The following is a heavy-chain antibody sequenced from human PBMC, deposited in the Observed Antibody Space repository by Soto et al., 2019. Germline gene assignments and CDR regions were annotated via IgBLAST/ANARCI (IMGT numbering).Heavy chain of an antibody. CDR3: ARRPPGYSSGWYLDY. J-gene: IGHJ4*02. CDR1: GYTFTSYA. D-gene: IGHD6-19*01. Sequence: ASVKVSCKXSGYTFTSYAMHWVRQAPGQRLEWMGWINAGNGNTKYSQKFQGRVTITRDTSASTAYMELSSLRSEDTAVYYCARRPPGYSSGWYLDYWGQGTLVTVSS. V-gene: IGHV1-3*01. CDR2: INAGNGNT.